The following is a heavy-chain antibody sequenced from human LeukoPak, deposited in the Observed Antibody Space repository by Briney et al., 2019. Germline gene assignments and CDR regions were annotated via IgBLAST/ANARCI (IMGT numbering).Heavy chain of an antibody. CDR2: ISSSGSTI. V-gene: IGHV3-48*03. CDR3: ARDQAFRLDY. J-gene: IGHJ4*02. CDR1: GFTFSSYE. Sequence: GGSLRLSCAASGFTFSSYEMNWVRQAPGKGLEWVSYISSSGSTIYYADSVKGRFTISRDNAKNSLYLQMNSLRAEDTAVYYRARDQAFRLDYWGQGTLVTVSS.